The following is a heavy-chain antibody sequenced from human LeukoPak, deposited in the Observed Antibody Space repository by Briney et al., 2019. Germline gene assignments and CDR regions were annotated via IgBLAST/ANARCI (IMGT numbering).Heavy chain of an antibody. CDR3: ARETVMPVAPVKIGTSDRPLYEFYGLDV. D-gene: IGHD4-17*01. J-gene: IGHJ6*02. V-gene: IGHV4-38-2*02. CDR1: GFSINIGYY. Sequence: SETLSLTCNVSGFSINIGYYWGWIRQPPGKGLEWIGEIYHSGSTNYNPSLKSRVTISVDKPKNQFSLKLSSVTAADTAVYYCARETVMPVAPVKIGTSDRPLYEFYGLDVWGQGTTVTVS. CDR2: IYHSGST.